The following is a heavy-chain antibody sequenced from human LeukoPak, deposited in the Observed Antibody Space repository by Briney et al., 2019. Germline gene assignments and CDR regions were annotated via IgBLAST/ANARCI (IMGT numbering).Heavy chain of an antibody. CDR3: ATHSTGIAARPGRVYFDY. Sequence: GGSLTLSCAASGFTFSRYALSGLRPAPGKGLEGVAAISGCGGSTYYADSVKGRFTSSRDNSKNTLYLQMNSLRAEDTAVYYCATHSTGIAARPGRVYFDYWGQGTLVTVSS. CDR2: ISGCGGST. J-gene: IGHJ4*02. V-gene: IGHV3-23*01. CDR1: GFTFSRYA. D-gene: IGHD6-6*01.